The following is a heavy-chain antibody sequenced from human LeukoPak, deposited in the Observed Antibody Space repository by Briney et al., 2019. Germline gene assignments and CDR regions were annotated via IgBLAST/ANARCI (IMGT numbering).Heavy chain of an antibody. D-gene: IGHD3-3*01. CDR3: AGRYDFWSGYF. CDR2: ISSSGSTI. Sequence: GGSLRLSCAASGFTFSDYYMSWIRQAPGKGLEWDSYISSSGSTIYYADSVKGRFTISGDNAKNSLYLQMNSLRAEDTAVYYCAGRYDFWSGYFWGQGTLVTVSS. V-gene: IGHV3-11*01. J-gene: IGHJ4*02. CDR1: GFTFSDYY.